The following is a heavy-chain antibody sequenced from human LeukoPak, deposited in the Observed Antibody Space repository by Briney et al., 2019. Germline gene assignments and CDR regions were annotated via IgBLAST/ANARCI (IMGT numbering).Heavy chain of an antibody. D-gene: IGHD3-22*01. CDR3: ARDPAGDYYDSSGYYY. CDR1: GSTFSSYS. CDR2: ISSSSSYI. J-gene: IGHJ4*02. Sequence: AGGSLRLSCAASGSTFSSYSMNWVRQAPGKGLEWVSSISSSSSYIYYADSVKGRFTISRDNAENSLYLQMNSLRAEDTAVYYCARDPAGDYYDSSGYYYWGQGTLVTVSS. V-gene: IGHV3-21*01.